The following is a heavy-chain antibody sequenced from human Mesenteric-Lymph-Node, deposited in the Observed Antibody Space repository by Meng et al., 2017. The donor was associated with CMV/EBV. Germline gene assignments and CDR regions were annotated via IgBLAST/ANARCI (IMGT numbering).Heavy chain of an antibody. Sequence: LSLTCAASGFTFSSYEMNWVRQAPGKGLEWVSYISSSGSTIYYADSVKGRFTISRDNAKNSLYLQMNSLRAEDTAVYYCATNYYYYYYGMDVWGQGTTVTSP. CDR2: ISSSGSTI. V-gene: IGHV3-48*03. CDR3: ATNYYYYYYGMDV. J-gene: IGHJ6*02. CDR1: GFTFSSYE.